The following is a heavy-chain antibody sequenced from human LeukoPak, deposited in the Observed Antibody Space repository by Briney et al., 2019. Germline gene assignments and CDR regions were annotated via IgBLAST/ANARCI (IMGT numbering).Heavy chain of an antibody. CDR3: ASSRGSSSWYEGFDP. CDR2: IYTSGST. CDR1: GGSISSYY. V-gene: IGHV4-4*09. Sequence: PSETLSLTCTVSGGSISSYYWSWIRQTPGKGLGWLGYIYTSGSTNYNPSLKSRVTISVDTSKNQFSLKLSPVTAADTAVYYCASSRGSSSWYEGFDPWGQGTLVTVSS. D-gene: IGHD6-13*01. J-gene: IGHJ5*02.